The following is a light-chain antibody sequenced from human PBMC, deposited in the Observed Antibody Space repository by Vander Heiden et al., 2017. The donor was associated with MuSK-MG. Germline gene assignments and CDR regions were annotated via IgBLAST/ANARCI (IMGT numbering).Light chain of an antibody. V-gene: IGKV1-39*01. CDR1: QIISSY. CDR2: AAS. Sequence: DIQMTQSPSSLSASVGDRVTITCRASQIISSYLNWYQQKPGKAPKLLIYAASSLQSGVPSRFSGSGSGTDFTLTISRLQPEDFATYYCQQRDSTPNTFGQGTKLEIK. J-gene: IGKJ2*01. CDR3: QQRDSTPNT.